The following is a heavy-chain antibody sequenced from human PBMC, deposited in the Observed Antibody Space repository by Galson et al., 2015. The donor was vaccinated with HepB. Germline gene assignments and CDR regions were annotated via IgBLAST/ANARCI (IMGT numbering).Heavy chain of an antibody. D-gene: IGHD3-10*01. CDR3: ARGPARGHAYYFDY. CDR1: GGSISSYY. Sequence: ETLSLTCTVSGGSISSYYWSWIRQPPGKGLEWIGYIYYSGSTNYNPSLKSRVTISVDTSKNQFSLKLSSVTAADTAVYYCARGPARGHAYYFDYWGQGTLVTVSS. V-gene: IGHV4-59*01. J-gene: IGHJ4*02. CDR2: IYYSGST.